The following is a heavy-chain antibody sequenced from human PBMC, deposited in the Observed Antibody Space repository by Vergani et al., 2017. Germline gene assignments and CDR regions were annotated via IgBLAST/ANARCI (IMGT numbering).Heavy chain of an antibody. D-gene: IGHD6-19*01. Sequence: EVQLVESGGGLVQPGGSLRLSCAASGFTVSSNYMSWVRQAPGKGREWVSVIYSGGSTYDADSVKGRFTISRDNSKNTLYLQMNRLRAEDTAVYYCARDSTHSSGWPVQAGDYWGQGTLVTVSS. CDR3: ARDSTHSSGWPVQAGDY. J-gene: IGHJ4*02. CDR1: GFTVSSNY. V-gene: IGHV3-66*02. CDR2: IYSGGST.